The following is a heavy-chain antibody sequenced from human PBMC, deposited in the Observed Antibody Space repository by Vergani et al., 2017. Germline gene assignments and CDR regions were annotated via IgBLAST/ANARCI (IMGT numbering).Heavy chain of an antibody. J-gene: IGHJ1*01. CDR1: GGTFSSYA. CDR2: IIPIFGIA. CDR3: ARDDGSSGYQLLQYFQH. Sequence: QVQLVQSGAEVKKPGSSVKVSCKASGGTFSSYAISWVRQAPGQGLEWMGGIIPIFGIANYAQKFQGRVTITADKSKSTDYMELSSLRSEDTDVYYCARDDGSSGYQLLQYFQHWGQGTLVTVSS. D-gene: IGHD3-22*01. V-gene: IGHV1-69*17.